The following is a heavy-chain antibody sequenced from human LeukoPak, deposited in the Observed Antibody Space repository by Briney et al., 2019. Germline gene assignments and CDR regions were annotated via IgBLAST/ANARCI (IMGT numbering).Heavy chain of an antibody. CDR3: AKEGIEYSSSATPINYYYHYMDV. CDR1: GFTFDDYA. D-gene: IGHD6-6*01. V-gene: IGHV3-43D*03. CDR2: ISWDGGST. J-gene: IGHJ6*03. Sequence: GGSLRLSCAASGFTFDDYAMLWVRQAPGKGLERVSLISWDGGSTYYADSVKGRFTISRDNSKNSLYLQMNSLRAEDTALYYCAKEGIEYSSSATPINYYYHYMDVWGKGTTVTVSS.